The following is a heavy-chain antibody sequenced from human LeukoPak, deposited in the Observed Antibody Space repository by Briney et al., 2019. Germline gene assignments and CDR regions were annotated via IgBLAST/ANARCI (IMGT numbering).Heavy chain of an antibody. V-gene: IGHV3-66*01. CDR1: GFTVSSDY. J-gene: IGHJ6*02. Sequence: GGSLRLSCAASGFTVSSDYMNWVRQAPGKGLEWVSVIYAGGTTYYADSMKGRFTISIDTSKNTLYLQMNSLRAEDTAVYYCARGYRYLMDVWGQGTTVTVSS. D-gene: IGHD2-2*02. CDR2: IYAGGTT. CDR3: ARGYRYLMDV.